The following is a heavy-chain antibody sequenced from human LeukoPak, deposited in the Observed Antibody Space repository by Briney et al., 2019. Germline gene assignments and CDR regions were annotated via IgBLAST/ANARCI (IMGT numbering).Heavy chain of an antibody. V-gene: IGHV3-7*03. CDR1: GFSFSNYW. J-gene: IGHJ4*02. Sequence: GGSLRLSCAASGFSFSNYWMHWVRQPPGKGLEWVANIKQDGSEKYYVDSVKGRFTISRDNAKNSLYLQMSSLRAEDTGVYYCDGGTGWVSNLGGGQGTLVIVSS. D-gene: IGHD6-19*01. CDR2: IKQDGSEK. CDR3: DGGTGWVSNLG.